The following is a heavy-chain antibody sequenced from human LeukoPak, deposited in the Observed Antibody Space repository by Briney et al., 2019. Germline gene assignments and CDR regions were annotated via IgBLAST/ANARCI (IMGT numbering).Heavy chain of an antibody. V-gene: IGHV3-74*01. J-gene: IGHJ5*02. CDR2: IKSDGSST. CDR1: GFTFSSYW. D-gene: IGHD2-2*01. Sequence: PGGSLRLSCAASGFTFSSYWMDWVRQAPGKGLVWVSRIKSDGSSTTYADSVKGRFTISRDNAKNTLYLQMNSLRAEDTAVYYCARDYASVPAAIWGNWFDPWGQGTLVTVSS. CDR3: ARDYASVPAAIWGNWFDP.